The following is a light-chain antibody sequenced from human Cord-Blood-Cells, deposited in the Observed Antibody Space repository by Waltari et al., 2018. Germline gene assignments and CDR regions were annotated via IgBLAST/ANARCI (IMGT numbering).Light chain of an antibody. J-gene: IGKJ1*01. Sequence: DLQMTQSPPSPSASVGERVTIPCRASQSISSYLNWYQQKPGKAPKLLINAASRLQSGVPSRFSGSGSGTDFTLTISSLQPEDFATYYCQQSYSTLTWTFGQGTKVEIK. CDR2: AAS. V-gene: IGKV1-39*01. CDR3: QQSYSTLTWT. CDR1: QSISSY.